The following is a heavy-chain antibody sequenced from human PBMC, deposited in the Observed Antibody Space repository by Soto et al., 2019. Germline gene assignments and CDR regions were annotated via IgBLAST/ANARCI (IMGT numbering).Heavy chain of an antibody. Sequence: QVQLVQSGAEVKKPGSSVKVSCKASGGTFSSYAISWVRQAPGQGLEWMGGIIPIFGTANYAQKFQGRVTITADESTSTAYMELSSLRSEDTAVYYCAGEGPYFSGGSCQTAFDYWGQGTLVTVSS. J-gene: IGHJ4*02. D-gene: IGHD2-15*01. V-gene: IGHV1-69*12. CDR3: AGEGPYFSGGSCQTAFDY. CDR2: IIPIFGTA. CDR1: GGTFSSYA.